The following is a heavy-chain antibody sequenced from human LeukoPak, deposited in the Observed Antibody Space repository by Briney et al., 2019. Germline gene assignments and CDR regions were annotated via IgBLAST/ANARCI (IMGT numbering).Heavy chain of an antibody. J-gene: IGHJ4*02. V-gene: IGHV1-46*01. CDR1: GYTFTSYY. CDR2: LNPSGGGT. Sequence: ASVTVSCKASGYTFTSYYMHWVRQAPGQGLEWMGILNPSGGGTRYAQKFQGRVTMTRDTSTSTVYMELSSLSSEDTAVYYCARDLYGGNSEVDYWGQGTLVTVSS. CDR3: ARDLYGGNSEVDY. D-gene: IGHD4-23*01.